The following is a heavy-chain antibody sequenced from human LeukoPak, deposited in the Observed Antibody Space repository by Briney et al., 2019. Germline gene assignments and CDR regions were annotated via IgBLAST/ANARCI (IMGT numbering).Heavy chain of an antibody. CDR2: INHSGST. V-gene: IGHV4-34*01. CDR3: ARLLPPYSSSVVNWFDP. J-gene: IGHJ5*02. D-gene: IGHD6-13*01. Sequence: SETLPLTCAVYGESFSGYYWSWIRQPPGKGLEWIGEINHSGSTNYNPSLKSRVTISVDTSKNQFSLKLSSVTAADTAVYYCARLLPPYSSSVVNWFDPWGQGTLVTVSS. CDR1: GESFSGYY.